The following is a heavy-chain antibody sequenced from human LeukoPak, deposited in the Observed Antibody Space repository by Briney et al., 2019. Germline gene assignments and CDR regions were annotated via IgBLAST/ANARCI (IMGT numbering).Heavy chain of an antibody. D-gene: IGHD4-23*01. CDR3: ARDVNSWFDP. CDR2: ISSGSSYI. Sequence: PGGSLGLSCAASGFTFSTYSMDWVRQAPGKGLEWVSSISSGSSYIYYADSVKGRFTISRDNAKNSLYLQMNSLRADDTAVYYCARDVNSWFDPWGQGTLVTVSS. CDR1: GFTFSTYS. J-gene: IGHJ5*02. V-gene: IGHV3-21*01.